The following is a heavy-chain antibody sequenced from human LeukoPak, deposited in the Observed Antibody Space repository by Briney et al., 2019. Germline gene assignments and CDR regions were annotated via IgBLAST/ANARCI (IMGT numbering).Heavy chain of an antibody. D-gene: IGHD6-6*01. CDR2: IRYDGSNK. V-gene: IGHV3-30*02. J-gene: IGHJ6*03. CDR3: AKEQLVPYYYYYMDV. CDR1: GFTFSSYG. Sequence: GGSLRLSCAASGFTFSSYGMHWVRQAPGKGLEWVAFIRYDGSNKYYADSVKGRFTISRDNSKNTLYLQMNSLRAEDTAVYYCAKEQLVPYYYYYMDVWGKGTTVTVSS.